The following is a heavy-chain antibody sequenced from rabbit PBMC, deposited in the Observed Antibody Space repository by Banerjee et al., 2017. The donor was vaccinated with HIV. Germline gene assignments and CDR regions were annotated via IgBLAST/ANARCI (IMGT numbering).Heavy chain of an antibody. Sequence: QEQLVESGGGLVQPGASLTLTCTASGFSFSSRYYMCWIRQAPGKGLEWIACISAGSSGTTYYASWAKGRFTISKASSTTVTLQMTSLTAADTATYFCARETYVGYGSLGLWGPGTLVTVS. J-gene: IGHJ6*01. CDR2: ISAGSSGTT. CDR3: ARETYVGYGSLGL. D-gene: IGHD6-1*01. CDR1: GFSFSSRYY. V-gene: IGHV1S45*01.